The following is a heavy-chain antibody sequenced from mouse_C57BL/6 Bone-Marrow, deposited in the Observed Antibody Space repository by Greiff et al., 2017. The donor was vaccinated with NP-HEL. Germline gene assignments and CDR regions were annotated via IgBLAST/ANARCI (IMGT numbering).Heavy chain of an antibody. J-gene: IGHJ3*01. D-gene: IGHD2-10*02. V-gene: IGHV14-2*01. CDR1: GFNIKDYY. Sequence: EVKLMESGAELVKPGASVKLSCTASGFNIKDYYMHWVKQRTEQGLEWIGRIDPEDGETKYAAKFQGKATITADTSSNTAYLQHSSLTSEDTDVYYCAGCLVAYWGQGTLVTVSA. CDR3: AGCLVAY. CDR2: IDPEDGET.